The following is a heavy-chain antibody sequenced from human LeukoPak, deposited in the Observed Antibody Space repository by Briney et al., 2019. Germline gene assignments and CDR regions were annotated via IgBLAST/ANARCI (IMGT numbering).Heavy chain of an antibody. Sequence: SETLSLTCTVSGGLISRIEYYWGWVRQSPVKGLEWLGHIYHTGTTLYSPHLNNRLTVSVDSSKNQFSLRLSSVTAADTAVYYCAREGQVVGRTMSDYWGQGTLVTVSS. CDR1: GGLISRIEYY. D-gene: IGHD1-26*01. V-gene: IGHV4-30-4*01. J-gene: IGHJ4*02. CDR3: AREGQVVGRTMSDY. CDR2: IYHTGTT.